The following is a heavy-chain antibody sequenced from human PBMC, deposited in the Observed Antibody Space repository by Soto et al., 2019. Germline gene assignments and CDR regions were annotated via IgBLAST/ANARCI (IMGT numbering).Heavy chain of an antibody. CDR3: AKGRDYTDYLIRAVDAFDF. V-gene: IGHV3-23*01. CDR2: ISGSGGST. CDR1: GFGFSSYA. J-gene: IGHJ3*01. Sequence: GGSLRLSCAASGFGFSSYAMSWVRQAPGKGLEWVSAISGSGGSTYYADSVKGRFTISRDSSKNTLYLQMSSLKADDPAVYYCAKGRDYTDYLIRAVDAFDFWGQGTMVTVSS. D-gene: IGHD4-17*01.